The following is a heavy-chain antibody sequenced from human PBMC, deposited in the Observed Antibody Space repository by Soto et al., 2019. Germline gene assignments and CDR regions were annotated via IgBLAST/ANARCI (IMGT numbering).Heavy chain of an antibody. J-gene: IGHJ5*02. Sequence: GASVKVSCKASGYSLTSYYMHWVRQAPGQGLEWTGVLYPTGDTTSYAQRFQGRVTVTRDTSTSTVYMELSSLGSDDTAMYYCAREAPSSSSFEPWGQGTLVTVSS. V-gene: IGHV1-46*03. CDR2: LYPTGDTT. CDR1: GYSLTSYY. CDR3: AREAPSSSSFEP.